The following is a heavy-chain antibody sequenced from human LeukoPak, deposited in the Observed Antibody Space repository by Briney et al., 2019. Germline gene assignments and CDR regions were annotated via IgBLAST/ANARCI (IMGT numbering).Heavy chain of an antibody. CDR2: INHSGST. CDR1: GGSFSGDY. J-gene: IGHJ4*02. Sequence: SETLSLTCAVYGGSFSGDYWSWIRQPPGKGLKWIGEINHSGSTNYNPSLKSRVTISVDTSKNQFSLKLSSVTAADTAVYYCARGPVFYYGSGSYYKSPRFDYWGQGTLVTVSS. D-gene: IGHD3-10*01. V-gene: IGHV4-34*01. CDR3: ARGPVFYYGSGSYYKSPRFDY.